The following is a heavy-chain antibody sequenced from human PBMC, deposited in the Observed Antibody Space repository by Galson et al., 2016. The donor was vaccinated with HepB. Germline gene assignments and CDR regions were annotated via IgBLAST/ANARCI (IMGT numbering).Heavy chain of an antibody. CDR1: GGSVTSTSNY. CDR2: IYYSGST. J-gene: IGHJ2*01. Sequence: SETLSLTCTVSGGSVTSTSNYWGWIRQPPGKGLEWIGNIYYSGSTNYNPSLKSRVTISVDTSKNQFSLQLNSVTPEDTAVYYCARRGSKEKGYFDLWGRGTLVTVSS. V-gene: IGHV4-61*05. CDR3: ARRGSKEKGYFDL. D-gene: IGHD6-13*01.